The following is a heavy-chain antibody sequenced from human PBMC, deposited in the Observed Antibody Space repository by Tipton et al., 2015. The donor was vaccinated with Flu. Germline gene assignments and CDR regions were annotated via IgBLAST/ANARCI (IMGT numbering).Heavy chain of an antibody. CDR3: ARGRDSGHFFDY. V-gene: IGHV3-7*01. J-gene: IGHJ4*02. D-gene: IGHD5-12*01. CDR1: GFTFSSYW. Sequence: SLRLSCAASGFTFSSYWMHWVRQAPGKGLEWVANIKQDGSDKNYVDSVKGRFTISRDNAKNSLYLQMISLRAEDTAVYYCARGRDSGHFFDYWGQGALVTVSS. CDR2: IKQDGSDK.